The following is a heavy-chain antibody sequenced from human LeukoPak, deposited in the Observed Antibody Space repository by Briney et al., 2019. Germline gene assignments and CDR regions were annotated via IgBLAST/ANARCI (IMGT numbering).Heavy chain of an antibody. CDR1: GGSISSSSYY. D-gene: IGHD3-3*01. J-gene: IGHJ6*02. CDR2: IYYSGST. Sequence: PSETLSLTCTVSGGSISSSSYYWGWLRQPPGKGLEWIGSIYYSGSTYYNPSLKSRVTISVDTSKNQFSLKLSSVTAADTAVYYCASLYDFWSGYYLDYYGMDVWGQGTTVTVSS. CDR3: ASLYDFWSGYYLDYYGMDV. V-gene: IGHV4-39*01.